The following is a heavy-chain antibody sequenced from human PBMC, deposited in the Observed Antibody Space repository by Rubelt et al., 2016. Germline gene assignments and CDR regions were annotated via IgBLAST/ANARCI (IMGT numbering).Heavy chain of an antibody. D-gene: IGHD2-15*01. CDR2: INAGNGNT. V-gene: IGHV1-3*01. CDR1: A. CDR3: ARDSDVVAAIYYYYGMDV. J-gene: IGHJ6*02. Sequence: AMHWVRQAPGQRLEWMGWINAGNGNTKYSQKFQGRVTITRDTSASTAYMELSSLRSDDTAVYYCARDSDVVAAIYYYYGMDVWGQGTTVTVSS.